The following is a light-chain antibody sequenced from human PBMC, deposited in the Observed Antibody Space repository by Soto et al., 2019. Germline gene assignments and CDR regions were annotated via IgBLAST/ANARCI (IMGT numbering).Light chain of an antibody. CDR2: GAS. CDR3: QHYGRSPIT. CDR1: QSVNSR. J-gene: IGKJ5*01. Sequence: EIVLTQSPGTLSLSPGERATLSCRASQSVNSRLAWYQHKPGQAPRLLISGASSRATGIPDRFSGSGSATDFTPTISRLEPEDFALYYCQHYGRSPITFGQGTRLEIK. V-gene: IGKV3-20*01.